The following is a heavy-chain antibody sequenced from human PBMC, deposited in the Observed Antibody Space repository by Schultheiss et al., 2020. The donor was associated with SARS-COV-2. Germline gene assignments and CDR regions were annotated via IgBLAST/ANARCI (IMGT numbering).Heavy chain of an antibody. CDR3: TKDPYDYLWGSWDY. D-gene: IGHD3-16*01. Sequence: GGSLRLSCESSGFTFSFYTMHWVRQAPGKGLEWVSGISGRGGSTYYADSVTGRFTISRDNSKNTLYLQMNSLRAEDTAVYYCTKDPYDYLWGSWDYWGQGTLVTVSS. J-gene: IGHJ4*02. CDR2: ISGRGGST. V-gene: IGHV3-23*01. CDR1: GFTFSFYT.